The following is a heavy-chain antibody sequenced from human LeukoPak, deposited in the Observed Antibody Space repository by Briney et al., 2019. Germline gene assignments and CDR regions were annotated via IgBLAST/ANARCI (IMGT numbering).Heavy chain of an antibody. Sequence: GGSLRLSCAASGFTFSSYAMSWVRQAPGKGLERVSVISGNGGSTDYADAVKGRFTSSRDNSKNTLFLQMNTLRAEDTAVYYCTKSVAGRLDYWGQGTLVTVSS. CDR3: TKSVAGRLDY. CDR2: ISGNGGST. J-gene: IGHJ4*02. V-gene: IGHV3-23*01. D-gene: IGHD2-15*01. CDR1: GFTFSSYA.